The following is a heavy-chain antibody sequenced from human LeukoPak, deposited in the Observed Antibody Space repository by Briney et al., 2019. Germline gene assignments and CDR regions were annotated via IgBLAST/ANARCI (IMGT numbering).Heavy chain of an antibody. V-gene: IGHV3-33*01. Sequence: GGSLRLSCAASGFTFSSYGMHWVRQAPGKGLEWVAVIWYDGSNKYYADSVKGRFTISRDDSKNTVFLQMNSLRAEDTAVYFCARDLSYGSGEFWGQGTLVTVSS. CDR2: IWYDGSNK. J-gene: IGHJ4*02. CDR3: ARDLSYGSGEF. CDR1: GFTFSSYG. D-gene: IGHD3-10*01.